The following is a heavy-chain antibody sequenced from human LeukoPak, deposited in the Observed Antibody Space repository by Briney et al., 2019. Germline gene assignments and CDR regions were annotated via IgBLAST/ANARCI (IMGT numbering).Heavy chain of an antibody. V-gene: IGHV4-39*01. Sequence: SETLSLTCTVSGGSISSSSYYWGWIRQPPGKGLEWIANIYYSGNTYYNASLKSRVTISVDTSKNQFSLKLTSVTAADTAVYYCARLVPPGWFDPWGQGTLVTVSS. J-gene: IGHJ5*02. CDR1: GGSISSSSYY. CDR3: ARLVPPGWFDP. CDR2: IYYSGNT.